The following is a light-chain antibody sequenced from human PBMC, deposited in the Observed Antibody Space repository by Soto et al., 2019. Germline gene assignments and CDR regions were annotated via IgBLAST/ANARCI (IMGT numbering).Light chain of an antibody. Sequence: EIVLTQSPGTLSLSPGERATLSCRASQSVSSNYLAWYQRKPGQAPRLLIYGASSRATGIPNRFSGSGSGTDFTLTITRLEPEDFAVYFCQQYDGSPPTFGQGTKVEIK. CDR1: QSVSSNY. J-gene: IGKJ1*01. CDR2: GAS. V-gene: IGKV3-20*01. CDR3: QQYDGSPPT.